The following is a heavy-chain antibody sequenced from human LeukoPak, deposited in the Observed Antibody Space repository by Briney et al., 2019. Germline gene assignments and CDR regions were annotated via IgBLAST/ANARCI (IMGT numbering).Heavy chain of an antibody. D-gene: IGHD6-19*01. V-gene: IGHV3-23*01. CDR2: ISGSGGST. J-gene: IGHJ4*02. CDR1: GFTFSSYA. Sequence: PGGSLRLSCAASGFTFSSYAMSWVRQAPGKGLEWVSAISGSGGSTYYADSVKGRFTISRDNAKNSLYLQMNSLRAEDTAVYYCARAQRYTSGWYFDYWGQGTLVTVSS. CDR3: ARAQRYTSGWYFDY.